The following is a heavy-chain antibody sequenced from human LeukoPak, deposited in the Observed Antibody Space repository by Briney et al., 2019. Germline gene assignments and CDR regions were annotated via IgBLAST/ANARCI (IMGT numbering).Heavy chain of an antibody. D-gene: IGHD3-22*01. J-gene: IGHJ3*02. CDR3: AREMMTYYYDSSGYCDAFDI. Sequence: ASVKVSCKASGYTFTGYYMHWVRQAPGQGLEWMGWINPNSGGTNYAQKFQGRVTMTRDTSISTAYMELSRLRSDDTAVYYCAREMMTYYYDSSGYCDAFDIWGQGTMVTVSS. CDR1: GYTFTGYY. CDR2: INPNSGGT. V-gene: IGHV1-2*02.